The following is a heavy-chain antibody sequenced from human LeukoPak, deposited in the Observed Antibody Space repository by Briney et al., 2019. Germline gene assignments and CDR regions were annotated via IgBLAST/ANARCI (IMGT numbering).Heavy chain of an antibody. CDR2: IETDGSTT. D-gene: IGHD6-13*01. Sequence: GGSLRLSCAASGFSFSTYYMYWVRQAPGKGLVWVSRIETDGSTTAHADSVKGRFTISRDNANNTLYLQMNSLRGEDTAVYYCARGSSWPDYWGQGTLVTVSS. CDR1: GFSFSTYY. V-gene: IGHV3-74*01. J-gene: IGHJ4*02. CDR3: ARGSSWPDY.